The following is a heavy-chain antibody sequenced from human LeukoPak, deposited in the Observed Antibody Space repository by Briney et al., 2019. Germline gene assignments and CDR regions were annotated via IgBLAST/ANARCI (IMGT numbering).Heavy chain of an antibody. CDR2: TYYRSKWYN. CDR1: GDSVSSNSAA. CDR3: ARIPGRDHTYLSSGWYFDY. D-gene: IGHD6-19*01. V-gene: IGHV6-1*01. J-gene: IGHJ4*02. Sequence: SQTLSLTCATSGDSVSSNSAAWNWIRQSPSRGLEWLGRTYYRSKWYNDYAVSVKSRITINPDTSKNQFSLQLNSVTPEDTAVYYCARIPGRDHTYLSSGWYFDYWGQGTLVTVTS.